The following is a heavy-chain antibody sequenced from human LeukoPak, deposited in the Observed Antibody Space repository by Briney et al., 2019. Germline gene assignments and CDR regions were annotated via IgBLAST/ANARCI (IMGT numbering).Heavy chain of an antibody. CDR3: ARVRGYSYGELDY. CDR1: GGSLSSGGYY. Sequence: SETLSPTCTVSGGSLSSGGYYWTWIRQHPGKGLEWIGHISYSGSTYYNPSLNSRVTISGGTSKSQFSLKLSSVTAADTAVYYCARVRGYSYGELDYWGQGTLVTVSS. CDR2: ISYSGST. J-gene: IGHJ4*02. V-gene: IGHV4-31*03. D-gene: IGHD5-18*01.